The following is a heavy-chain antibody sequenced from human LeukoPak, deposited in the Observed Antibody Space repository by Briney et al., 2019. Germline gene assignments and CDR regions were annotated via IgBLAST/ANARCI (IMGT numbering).Heavy chain of an antibody. Sequence: PGGSLRLSCAASGFTFSNYAMSWVRQAPGKGLEWVSSINGRGGSTYYADSVKGRFTISRDNSKNTLYLQMNSLRAEDTAVYYCARGADTGYSSDSWGQGTLVTVSS. V-gene: IGHV3-23*01. CDR2: INGRGGST. CDR3: ARGADTGYSSDS. J-gene: IGHJ5*02. CDR1: GFTFSNYA. D-gene: IGHD6-19*01.